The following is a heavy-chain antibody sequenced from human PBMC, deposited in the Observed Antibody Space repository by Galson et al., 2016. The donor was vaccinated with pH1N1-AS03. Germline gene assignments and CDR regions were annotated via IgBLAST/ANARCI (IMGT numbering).Heavy chain of an antibody. CDR2: IYYSGGT. Sequence: ETLSLTCTVSGGSISSYYWTWIRQPPGKGLEWIGHIYYSGGTNYNPSLKSRVTISVDTSKNQFSLKVNSVTPADTAVYYCARYSSSADYFDYWGQGTLVTVSS. V-gene: IGHV4-59*01. J-gene: IGHJ4*02. D-gene: IGHD3-22*01. CDR1: GGSISSYY. CDR3: ARYSSSADYFDY.